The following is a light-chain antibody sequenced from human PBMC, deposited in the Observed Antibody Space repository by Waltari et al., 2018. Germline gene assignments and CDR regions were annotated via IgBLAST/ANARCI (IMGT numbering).Light chain of an antibody. CDR3: QQYDNWPPNT. Sequence: GDRVTLSCRASQSVSSNLAWYQQKPGQAPRLLIYGASTRATGIPARFSGSGSGTDFTLTISSLQSEDFAVYYCQQYDNWPPNTFGQGTRLEIK. J-gene: IGKJ5*01. CDR2: GAS. V-gene: IGKV3-15*01. CDR1: QSVSSN.